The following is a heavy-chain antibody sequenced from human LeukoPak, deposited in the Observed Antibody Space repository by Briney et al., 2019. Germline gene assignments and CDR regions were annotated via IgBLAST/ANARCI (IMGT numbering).Heavy chain of an antibody. J-gene: IGHJ3*02. CDR1: GYSFTSHW. Sequence: GESLKISCKGAGYSFTSHWIGWLRQMPGKGLEWMGIMYPGDSDTRYSPSFQGQVTISADKSISTAYLQWSSLKASDTAMYYCASALAAAGTGDAFDIWGQGTMVTVSS. D-gene: IGHD6-13*01. V-gene: IGHV5-51*01. CDR3: ASALAAAGTGDAFDI. CDR2: MYPGDSDT.